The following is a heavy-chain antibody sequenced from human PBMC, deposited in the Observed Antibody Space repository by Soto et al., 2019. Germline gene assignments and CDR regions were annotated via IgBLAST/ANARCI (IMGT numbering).Heavy chain of an antibody. J-gene: IGHJ4*02. D-gene: IGHD3-22*01. CDR1: GFTFSSYA. CDR3: AKRGMHYDSSGYAVYFDY. CDR2: ISGSGGST. V-gene: IGHV3-23*01. Sequence: VGSLRLSCAASGFTFSSYAMSWVRQAPGKGLEWVSAISGSGGSTYYADSVKGRFTISRDNSKNTLYLQMNSLRAEDTAVYYCAKRGMHYDSSGYAVYFDYWGQGTLVTVSS.